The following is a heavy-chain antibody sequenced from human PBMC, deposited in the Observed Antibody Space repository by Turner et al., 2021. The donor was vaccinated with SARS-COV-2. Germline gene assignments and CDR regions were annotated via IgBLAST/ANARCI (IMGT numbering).Heavy chain of an antibody. CDR3: ARTRTAGGLNAMDV. CDR1: GFTFDDYA. J-gene: IGHJ6*02. V-gene: IGHV3-9*01. D-gene: IGHD3-16*01. CDR2: ISWNSGNI. Sequence: EVHLVESGGGLVQPGRSLRLSCSASGFTFDDYAMHWVRQAPGKGLEWVSGISWNSGNIGYADSVKGRFTISRDNAKNSLSLHMSSLRADDTALYYCARTRTAGGLNAMDVWGQGTTVTVSS.